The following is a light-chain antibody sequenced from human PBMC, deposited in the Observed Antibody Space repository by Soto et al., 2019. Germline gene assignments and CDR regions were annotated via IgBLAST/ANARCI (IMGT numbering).Light chain of an antibody. J-gene: IGLJ1*01. V-gene: IGLV2-23*03. CDR2: EGS. CDR3: CSYAGSSTFVV. Sequence: QSALAQPASVSGSPGQSITISCTGTSSDVGSYNLVSWYQQHPGKAPKLMIYEGSKRPSGVSNRFSGSKSGNTASLTISGLQAEDEADYYCCSYAGSSTFVVFGTGTRSPS. CDR1: SSDVGSYNL.